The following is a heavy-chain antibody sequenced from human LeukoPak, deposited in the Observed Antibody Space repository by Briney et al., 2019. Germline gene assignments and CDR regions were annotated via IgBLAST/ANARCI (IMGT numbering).Heavy chain of an antibody. D-gene: IGHD5-18*01. Sequence: GSLRLSCAASGFTVSSNYMSWVRQAPGKGLEWIGYICYSGSTNYNPSLKSRVTISVDTSKNQFSLKLSSVTAADTAVYYCARTTEGGYTYDYFYYYYMDVWGKGTTVTISS. CDR2: ICYSGST. J-gene: IGHJ6*03. CDR3: ARTTEGGYTYDYFYYYYMDV. CDR1: GFTVSSNY. V-gene: IGHV4-59*02.